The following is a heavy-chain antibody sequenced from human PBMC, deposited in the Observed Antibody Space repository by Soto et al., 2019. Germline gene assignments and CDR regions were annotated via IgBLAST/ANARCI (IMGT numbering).Heavy chain of an antibody. Sequence: SVKVSCKASGGTFSSYTISWVRQAPGQGLEWMGRIIPILGIANYAQKFQGRVTITADKSTSTAYMELSSLRSEDTAVYYCARVTVRSIATYYYYMDVWGKGTTVPVSS. CDR1: GGTFSSYT. J-gene: IGHJ6*03. CDR2: IIPILGIA. D-gene: IGHD3-3*01. V-gene: IGHV1-69*02. CDR3: ARVTVRSIATYYYYMDV.